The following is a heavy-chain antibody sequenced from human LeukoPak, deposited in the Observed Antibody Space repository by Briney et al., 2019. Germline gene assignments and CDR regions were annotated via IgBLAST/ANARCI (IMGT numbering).Heavy chain of an antibody. Sequence: ASVKVSCKASGYTFTGYDLHWVRQAPGQGLEWMGWINPNSGGTDYAQKFQGRVTMTRDTSISTAYMELSRLRSDDTAVYFCARVSSGFSLYYFDYWGQGTLVTVSS. D-gene: IGHD3-22*01. CDR3: ARVSSGFSLYYFDY. V-gene: IGHV1-2*02. CDR1: GYTFTGYD. J-gene: IGHJ4*02. CDR2: INPNSGGT.